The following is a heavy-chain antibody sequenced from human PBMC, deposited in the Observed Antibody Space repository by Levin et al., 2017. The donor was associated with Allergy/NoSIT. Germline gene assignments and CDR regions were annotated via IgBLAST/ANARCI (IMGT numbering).Heavy chain of an antibody. CDR3: ARVRSLCSSTSCYLYYFDY. D-gene: IGHD2-2*01. Sequence: LRLSCTVSGGSISSGGYYWSWIRQHPGKGLEWIGYIYYSGSTYYNPSLKSRVTISVDTSKNQFSLKLSSVTAADTAVYYCARVRSLCSSTSCYLYYFDYWGQGTLVTVSS. J-gene: IGHJ4*02. CDR1: GGSISSGGYY. V-gene: IGHV4-31*03. CDR2: IYYSGST.